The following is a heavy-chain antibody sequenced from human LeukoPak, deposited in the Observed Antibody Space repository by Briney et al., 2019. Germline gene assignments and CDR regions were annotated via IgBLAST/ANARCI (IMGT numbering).Heavy chain of an antibody. J-gene: IGHJ3*01. D-gene: IGHD5-24*01. CDR1: GFPISDHA. CDR2: ISAGGTRT. V-gene: IGHV3-23*01. Sequence: QPGGSLRLSCVGSGFPISDHAMSWVRQAPGKGLEWVSVISAGGTRTTYSDSVKGRFTISRDNSKNTLSLQMNSLRVEDTAIYYCAKDIQLSTWGLGTMVTVSS. CDR3: AKDIQLST.